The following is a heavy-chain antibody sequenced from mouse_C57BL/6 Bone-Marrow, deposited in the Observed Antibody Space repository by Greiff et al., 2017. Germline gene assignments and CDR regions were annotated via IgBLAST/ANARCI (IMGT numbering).Heavy chain of an antibody. V-gene: IGHV3-6*01. CDR1: GYSITSGYY. CDR2: ISYDGSN. Sequence: EVQLVESGPGLVKPSQSLSLTCSVTGYSITSGYYWNWIRQFPGNKLEWMGYISYDGSNNYNPSLKNRISITRDTSKNQFFLKLNSVTTEDTATDYCASYYGSSPYYAMDYWGQGTSVTVSS. CDR3: ASYYGSSPYYAMDY. D-gene: IGHD1-1*01. J-gene: IGHJ4*01.